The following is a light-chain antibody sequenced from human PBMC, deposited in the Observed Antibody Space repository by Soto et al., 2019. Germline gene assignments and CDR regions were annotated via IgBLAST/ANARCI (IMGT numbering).Light chain of an antibody. J-gene: IGKJ2*01. Sequence: DIQMTQSPSTLSASVGDRVTITCRASQSISSWLAWYQQKPGKAPKLLIYKASSLESGVPSRFSGSGSVTEFTITISSLQPDDFATYYCQQYNSYSYTFGQGTKLEIK. CDR2: KAS. CDR1: QSISSW. V-gene: IGKV1-5*03. CDR3: QQYNSYSYT.